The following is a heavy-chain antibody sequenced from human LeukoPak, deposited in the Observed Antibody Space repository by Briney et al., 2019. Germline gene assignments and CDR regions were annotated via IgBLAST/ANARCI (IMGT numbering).Heavy chain of an antibody. V-gene: IGHV3-23*01. J-gene: IGHJ1*01. Sequence: PGGSLRLSCAASGFTFSSYAMSWVRQAPGKGREWVSAISGSGGSTYYADSVKGRFTISRDNSKNTLYLQMNSLRAEDTAVYYCAKPGPRRRLFVEYFQHWGQGTLVTVSS. D-gene: IGHD1-14*01. CDR1: GFTFSSYA. CDR3: AKPGPRRRLFVEYFQH. CDR2: ISGSGGST.